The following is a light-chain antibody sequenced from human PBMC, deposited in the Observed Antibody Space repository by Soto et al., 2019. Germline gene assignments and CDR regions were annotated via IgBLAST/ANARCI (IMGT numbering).Light chain of an antibody. V-gene: IGKV3-15*01. CDR2: GAS. CDR3: QQRSNWRSIT. CDR1: QSVSSS. Sequence: EIVMTQSPATLSVSRGERATLSCRTSQSVSSSLAWYQQKPCQAHSLIIYGASTRATGIPARFSGSGSGTEFTLTISSLQSEDFGVYYCQQRSNWRSITFGQGTRLEIK. J-gene: IGKJ5*01.